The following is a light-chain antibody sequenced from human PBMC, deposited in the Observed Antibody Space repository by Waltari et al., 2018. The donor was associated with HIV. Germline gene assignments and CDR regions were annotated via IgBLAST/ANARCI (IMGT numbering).Light chain of an antibody. J-gene: IGLJ3*02. CDR3: QSYDDNNSWI. Sequence: NFMLTQPHYVSESPGKTTTFSSTRHSGSIGSNYMQWYQQRPGSSPIIVIFENTKRPSGVPDRFSGSIDSSSNSASLTISGLKTEDEATYYCQSYDDNNSWIFGGGTMLTVL. CDR1: SGSIGSNY. V-gene: IGLV6-57*01. CDR2: ENT.